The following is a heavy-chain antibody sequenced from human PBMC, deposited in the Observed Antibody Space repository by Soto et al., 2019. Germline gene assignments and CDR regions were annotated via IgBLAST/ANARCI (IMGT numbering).Heavy chain of an antibody. J-gene: IGHJ6*02. V-gene: IGHV1-18*01. CDR1: GYTFTSYG. D-gene: IGHD2-2*01. Sequence: GASVEVSCKASGYTFTSYGISWVRQAPGQGLEWMGWISAYNGNTNYAQKLQGRITMTTDTSTSTAYMELRSLRSDDTAVYYCARVDCSSTSCYDYYYYGMDVWGQGTTVTVSS. CDR3: ARVDCSSTSCYDYYYYGMDV. CDR2: ISAYNGNT.